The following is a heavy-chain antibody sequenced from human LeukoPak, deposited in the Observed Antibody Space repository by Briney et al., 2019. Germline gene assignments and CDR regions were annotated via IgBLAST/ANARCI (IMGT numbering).Heavy chain of an antibody. CDR2: ISGGGGTT. CDR3: AKDLGYCSSTTCYGFDY. CDR1: GFTFSSYA. J-gene: IGHJ4*02. D-gene: IGHD2-2*01. Sequence: GGSLRLSCAASGFTFSSYAMSWVRQAPGKGLEWLSSISGGGGTTYYADSVKGRFTISRDNSKNTLYLQMNSLRAEDTAFYYCAKDLGYCSSTTCYGFDYWGQGNLVSVSS. V-gene: IGHV3-23*01.